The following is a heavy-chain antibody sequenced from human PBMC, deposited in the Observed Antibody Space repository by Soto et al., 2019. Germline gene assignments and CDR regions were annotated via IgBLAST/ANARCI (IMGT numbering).Heavy chain of an antibody. J-gene: IGHJ4*02. D-gene: IGHD1-26*01. CDR1: GFTFSSYA. V-gene: IGHV3-23*01. CDR2: ISGSGGST. Sequence: EVQLLESEGGLVQPGGSLRLSCAASGFTFSSYAMRWVRQAPVKGLEWVSAISGSGGSTYYADSVKGRFTISRDNSKNTLYLQMNRLRAEDTAVYYCARRGSGSYYDYWGQGTRVTVSS. CDR3: ARRGSGSYYDY.